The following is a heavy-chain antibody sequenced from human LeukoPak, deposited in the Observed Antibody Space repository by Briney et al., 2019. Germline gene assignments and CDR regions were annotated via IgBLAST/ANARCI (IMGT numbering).Heavy chain of an antibody. CDR2: INNSGST. Sequence: SETLSLTCAVYGGSFSGYYWSWIRQPPGKGLEWLGEINNSGSTNYNPSLTSRVPIAVDTAKNHLSLKLSPVTAADTAVYSWARGHWSRPRRGGGSCYYEYWGQGTLVTVSS. J-gene: IGHJ4*02. CDR1: GGSFSGYY. D-gene: IGHD2-15*01. V-gene: IGHV4-34*01. CDR3: ARGHWSRPRRGGGSCYYEY.